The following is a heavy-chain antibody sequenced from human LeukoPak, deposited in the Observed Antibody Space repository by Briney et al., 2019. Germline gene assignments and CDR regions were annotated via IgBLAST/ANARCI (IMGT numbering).Heavy chain of an antibody. CDR2: IYYSGSA. CDR1: GGFISSGGYY. J-gene: IGHJ3*02. CDR3: ARDSDFVVVSDAFDI. V-gene: IGHV4-31*03. Sequence: SETLSLTCTVSGGFISSGGYYWSWIRQHPGKGLEWIGYIYYSGSAYYNPSLKSRVTISVDTSKNQFSLKLSSVTAADTAVYYCARDSDFVVVSDAFDIWGQGTMVTVSS. D-gene: IGHD2-2*01.